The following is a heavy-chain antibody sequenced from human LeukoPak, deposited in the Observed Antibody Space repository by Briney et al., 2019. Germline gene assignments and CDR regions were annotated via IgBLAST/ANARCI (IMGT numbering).Heavy chain of an antibody. Sequence: GGSLRLSCAASGYTFSSYAMSWVRQAPGKGLQWVSAISGSGGSTYYADSVKGRFTISRDNSKNTLYLQMNSLRAEDTAVYYCATQGGYYDILTGPNAFDIWGQGTMVTVSS. V-gene: IGHV3-23*01. J-gene: IGHJ3*02. CDR3: ATQGGYYDILTGPNAFDI. CDR1: GYTFSSYA. D-gene: IGHD3-9*01. CDR2: ISGSGGST.